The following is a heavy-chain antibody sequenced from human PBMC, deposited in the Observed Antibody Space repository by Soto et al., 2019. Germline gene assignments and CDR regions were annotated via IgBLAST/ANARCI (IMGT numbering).Heavy chain of an antibody. D-gene: IGHD3-10*01. CDR3: ARGPPGYYYGSGSYYPFL. J-gene: IGHJ6*02. V-gene: IGHV4-30-4*01. Sequence: PSETLSLTCTVSGGSISSGDYYWSWIRQPPGKGLEWIGYIYYSGSTYYNPSLKSRVTISVDTSKNQFSLKLSSVTAADTAVYYCARGPPGYYYGSGSYYPFLWGQGTTVTSP. CDR2: IYYSGST. CDR1: GGSISSGDYY.